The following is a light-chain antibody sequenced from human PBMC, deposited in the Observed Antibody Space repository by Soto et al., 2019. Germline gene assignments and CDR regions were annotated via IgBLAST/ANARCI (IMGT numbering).Light chain of an antibody. CDR3: CSYSGTVAYV. V-gene: IGLV2-14*03. J-gene: IGLJ1*01. CDR1: SSDVGGYNF. CDR2: DVS. Sequence: QSVLTQPASVSGSPGQSVTISCAGTSSDVGGYNFVSWYQQHPGKAPQLMIYDVSRRPSGVSNRFSGSKSGDTASLTISGLQAEDEADYFCCSYSGTVAYVFGTGTKVTVL.